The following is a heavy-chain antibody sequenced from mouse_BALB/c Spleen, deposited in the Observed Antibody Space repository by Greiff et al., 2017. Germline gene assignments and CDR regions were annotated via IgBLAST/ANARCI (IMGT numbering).Heavy chain of an antibody. V-gene: IGHV1-82*01. CDR1: GYAFSSSW. CDR3: ARGDGNYWYFDV. D-gene: IGHD2-1*01. CDR2: IYPGDGDT. Sequence: QVQLQQSGPELVKPGASVKISCKASGYAFSSSWMTWVKQRPGQGLEWIGRIYPGDGDTNYNGKFKGKATLTADKSSSTAYMQLSSLTSVDSAVYFCARGDGNYWYFDVWGAGTTVTVSS. J-gene: IGHJ1*01.